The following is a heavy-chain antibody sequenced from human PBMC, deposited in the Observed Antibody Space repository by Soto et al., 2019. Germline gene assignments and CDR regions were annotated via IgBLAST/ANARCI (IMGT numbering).Heavy chain of an antibody. CDR2: ISAYNGNT. CDR1: GYTFTSYG. D-gene: IGHD3-22*01. V-gene: IGHV1-18*04. J-gene: IGHJ4*02. CDR3: ARLTYYYDSSGYYPDY. Sequence: GASVKVSCKASGYTFTSYGISWVREAPEQGLEWMGWISAYNGNTNYAQKLQGRVTMTTDTSTSTAYMELRSLRSDDTAVYYCARLTYYYDSSGYYPDYWGQGTLVTVSS.